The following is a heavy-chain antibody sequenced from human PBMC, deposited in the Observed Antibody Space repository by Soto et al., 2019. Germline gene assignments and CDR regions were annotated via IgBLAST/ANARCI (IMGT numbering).Heavy chain of an antibody. Sequence: GSLRLSCAASGFTFSSYSMSWVRQAPGKGLEWVSAISGSGGSTYYADSVKGRFTISRDNSKNTLYLQMNSLRAEDTAVYYCAKDLYYDFSPPFDYWGQGTLVTVSS. D-gene: IGHD3-3*01. CDR3: AKDLYYDFSPPFDY. CDR1: GFTFSSYS. V-gene: IGHV3-23*01. CDR2: ISGSGGST. J-gene: IGHJ4*02.